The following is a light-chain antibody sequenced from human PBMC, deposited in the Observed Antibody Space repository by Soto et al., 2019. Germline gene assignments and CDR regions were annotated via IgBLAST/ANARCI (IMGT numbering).Light chain of an antibody. J-gene: IGLJ2*01. CDR2: EVN. CDR3: SSYTGDNNLL. CDR1: SSDVGNYNY. V-gene: IGLV2-8*01. Sequence: QSALTQPPSASGSPGQSVTISCTGTSSDVGNYNYVSWYQQQPGKAPKLMIYEVNNRPSGVPDRFSGSKSGNTASLTVSGLQAEDEGDYFCSSYTGDNNLLFGGGTQLTVL.